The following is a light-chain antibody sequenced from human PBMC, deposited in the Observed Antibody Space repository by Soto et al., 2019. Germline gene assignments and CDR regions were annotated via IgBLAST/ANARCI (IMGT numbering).Light chain of an antibody. CDR1: HSSSSG. V-gene: IGKV1-5*01. Sequence: DIHPTLFSSTLSACERDRVTITCQASHSSSSGWAWYQQEPAEAPKLLSDDASTLESGVPSRFSGSGSGTEFTLTSIRLQAYDVATYYCQQYKSDWTFGRGTKVDIK. J-gene: IGKJ1*01. CDR3: QQYKSDWT. CDR2: DAS.